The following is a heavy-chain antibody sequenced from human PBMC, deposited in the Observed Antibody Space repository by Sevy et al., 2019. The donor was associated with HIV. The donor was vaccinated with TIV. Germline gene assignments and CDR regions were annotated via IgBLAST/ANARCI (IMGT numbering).Heavy chain of an antibody. CDR1: GFTFSSYG. J-gene: IGHJ6*02. Sequence: GGSLRLSCVASGFTFSSYGMHWVRQAPGKGLEWVAFIRYDGSNKYYADSVKGRFTISRDNSKNTLYLQMNSLRAEDTAVYYCAKDSIYPAYYYGMDVWGQGTTVTVSS. CDR3: AKDSIYPAYYYGMDV. V-gene: IGHV3-30*02. CDR2: IRYDGSNK.